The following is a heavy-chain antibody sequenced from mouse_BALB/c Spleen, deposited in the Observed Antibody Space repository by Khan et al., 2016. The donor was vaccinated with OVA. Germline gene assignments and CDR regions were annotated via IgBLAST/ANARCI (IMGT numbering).Heavy chain of an antibody. CDR3: TRHGYVAWFTY. CDR1: GYSFTTYY. V-gene: IGHV1S135*01. CDR2: IDPFSGDT. Sequence: VQLQQSGPELMKPGASGKISCKASGYSFTTYYIHWVKQSHGKSLEWIGYIDPFSGDTTYNQKFKGMATLTVEKSSSTAYIHLSNLTSVYSAVYYCTRHGYVAWFTYWGQGTLVTVSA. J-gene: IGHJ3*01. D-gene: IGHD2-2*01.